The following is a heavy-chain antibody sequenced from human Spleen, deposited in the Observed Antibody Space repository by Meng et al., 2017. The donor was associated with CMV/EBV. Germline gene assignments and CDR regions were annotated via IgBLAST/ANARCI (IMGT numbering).Heavy chain of an antibody. CDR1: GVTFRSYG. J-gene: IGHJ4*02. V-gene: IGHV3-33*06. CDR3: AKDWAMRDYFEY. CDR2: IWYDGTNK. Sequence: SGAGSGVTFRSYGMHWVRQSPGKGLEWVAVIWYDGTNKYYADSVKGRFTISRDNSKNTLYLQMASLRVEDTAVYYCAKDWAMRDYFEYWGQGSLVTVSS. D-gene: IGHD2-2*01.